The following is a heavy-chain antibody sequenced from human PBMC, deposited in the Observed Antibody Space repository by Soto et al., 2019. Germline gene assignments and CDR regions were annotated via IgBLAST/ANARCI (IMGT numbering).Heavy chain of an antibody. CDR2: ISSTTNYI. Sequence: GKGLEWVSSISSTTNYIYYGDSTKGRFTISRDNAKNSLYLQMNSLRDEDTAVYYCSILSYESRHTTWASYFD. D-gene: IGHD3-22*01. CDR3: SILSYESRHTTWASYFD. V-gene: IGHV3-21*01. J-gene: IGHJ5*02.